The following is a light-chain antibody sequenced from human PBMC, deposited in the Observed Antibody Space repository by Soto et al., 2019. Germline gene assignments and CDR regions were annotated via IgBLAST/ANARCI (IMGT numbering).Light chain of an antibody. CDR1: QHVSSN. J-gene: IGKJ2*01. CDR3: QQYNKWPYT. V-gene: IGKV3-15*01. Sequence: EIVMTQSPATLSVSPGGSATLSCRASQHVSSNLAWYRQKPGQAPTLLIYRASTRATGIPATFSGSGSGTEFTHTISSLQSEDFSVYYCQQYNKWPYTFGQGTKLEI. CDR2: RAS.